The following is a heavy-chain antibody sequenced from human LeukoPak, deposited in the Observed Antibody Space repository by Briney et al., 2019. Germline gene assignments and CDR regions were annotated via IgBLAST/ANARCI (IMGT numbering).Heavy chain of an antibody. Sequence: SETLSHTCTVSGGSISSYYWSWIRQPPGKGLEWIGYIYYSGSTNYNPSLKSRVTISVDTSKNQFSLKLSSVTAADTAVYYCARDTRSGYLDYWGQGTLVTVSS. CDR2: IYYSGST. CDR3: ARDTRSGYLDY. D-gene: IGHD3-22*01. CDR1: GGSISSYY. J-gene: IGHJ4*02. V-gene: IGHV4-59*01.